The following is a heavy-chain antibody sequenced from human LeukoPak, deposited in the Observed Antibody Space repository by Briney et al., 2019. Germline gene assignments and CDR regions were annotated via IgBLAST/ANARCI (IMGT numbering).Heavy chain of an antibody. CDR2: IYPGDSDT. CDR1: GYSFTSYW. J-gene: IGHJ4*02. V-gene: IGHV5-51*01. CDR3: ARQEYSSSCVDY. Sequence: GESLKISCXGSGYSFTSYWIGWVRQMPGKGLEWMGIIYPGDSDTRYSASFQGQVNISADKSISTAYLQWSSLKASDTAMYYCARQEYSSSCVDYWGQGTLVTVSS. D-gene: IGHD6-6*01.